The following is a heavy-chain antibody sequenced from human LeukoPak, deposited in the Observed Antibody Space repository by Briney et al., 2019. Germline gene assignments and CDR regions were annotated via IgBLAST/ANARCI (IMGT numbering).Heavy chain of an antibody. CDR3: ARVPGYSRSRGAFDI. CDR1: GGSFSGYY. J-gene: IGHJ3*02. CDR2: INHSGST. V-gene: IGHV4-34*01. Sequence: SETLSLTCAVYGGSFSGYYWSWIRQPPGKGLEWIGEINHSGSTNSNPCLKSRVTISVDTSKNQFFLKLSSVTAADTAVYYCARVPGYSRSRGAFDIWGQGTMVTVSS. D-gene: IGHD6-13*01.